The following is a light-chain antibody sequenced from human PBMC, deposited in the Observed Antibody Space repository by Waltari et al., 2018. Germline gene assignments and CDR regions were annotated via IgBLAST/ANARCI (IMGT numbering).Light chain of an antibody. CDR3: HQYTNWPFS. CDR1: QSVYGN. CDR2: GTS. Sequence: DIVMTQSPATLSVSPGERATLSCRASQSVYGNLACYQQKPGQSPRLLLFGTSARATGIPDRFTGSGSGTEYSLTISSLQSEDFAVYFCHQYTNWPFSFGPGTTLEI. J-gene: IGKJ3*01. V-gene: IGKV3-15*01.